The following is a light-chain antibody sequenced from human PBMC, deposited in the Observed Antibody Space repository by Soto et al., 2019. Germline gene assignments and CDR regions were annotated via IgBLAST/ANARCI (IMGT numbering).Light chain of an antibody. V-gene: IGKV3-15*01. CDR3: QQRNVWPPIT. Sequence: ETVMTQSPATLSLSPGERATLSCRASQSVSSKLVWYQQKPGQAPRFLIYGASTRATGIPARFRGSGSGTEFTLTIDSLQSEDFAVYYCQQRNVWPPITFGQGTRLEIK. CDR2: GAS. J-gene: IGKJ5*01. CDR1: QSVSSK.